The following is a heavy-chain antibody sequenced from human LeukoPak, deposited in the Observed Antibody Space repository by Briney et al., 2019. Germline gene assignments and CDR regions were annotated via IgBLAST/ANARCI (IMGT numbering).Heavy chain of an antibody. D-gene: IGHD2-2*01. J-gene: IGHJ4*02. CDR1: GGSISSGGYY. V-gene: IGHV4-31*03. CDR3: ARGITSYQLPTS. Sequence: PSETLSLTCTVSGGSISSGGYYWSWIRQHPGKGLEWIGYIYYSGSTYYNPSLKSRVTISVDTSKNQFSLKLSSVTAADTAVYYCARGITSYQLPTSWGQGTLVTVSS. CDR2: IYYSGST.